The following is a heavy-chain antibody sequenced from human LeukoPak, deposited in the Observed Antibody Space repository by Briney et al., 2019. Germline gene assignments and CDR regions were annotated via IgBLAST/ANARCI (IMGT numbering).Heavy chain of an antibody. J-gene: IGHJ4*02. V-gene: IGHV1-69*13. CDR1: GGTFSSYA. CDR3: ARGFDFTGPFDY. D-gene: IGHD3-10*01. CDR2: IIPIFGTA. Sequence: VASVKVSCKASGGTFSSYAISRVRQAPGQGLEWMGGIIPIFGTANYAQKFQGRVTITADESTSTAYMELSSLRSEDTAVYYCARGFDFTGPFDYWGQGTLVTVSS.